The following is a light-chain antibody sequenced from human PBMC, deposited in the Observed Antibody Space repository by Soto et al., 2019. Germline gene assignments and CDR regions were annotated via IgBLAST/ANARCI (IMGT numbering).Light chain of an antibody. CDR1: QRVSSN. V-gene: IGKV3-15*01. J-gene: IGKJ1*01. CDR2: GAS. CDR3: HQYNNWPPWT. Sequence: EIVRTQSPATLSVSPGERATLSCRASQRVSSNLAWYQQKPGQAPRLLIYGASTRATGIPARFSGSGSGTELTLTISSLQSEDFAVYYCHQYNNWPPWTFGQGTKVEIK.